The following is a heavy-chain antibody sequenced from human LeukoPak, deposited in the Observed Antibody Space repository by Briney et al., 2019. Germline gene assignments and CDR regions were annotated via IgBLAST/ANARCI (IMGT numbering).Heavy chain of an antibody. CDR2: IYYSGST. J-gene: IGHJ6*04. V-gene: IGHV4-30-4*01. D-gene: IGHD3-10*01. Sequence: PAETLSLTCTVSGGSISRCDDYWSCILQSPGKGLEWIGYIYYSGSTFYNPVLKSRLTISVDTSKNHFSLKLNSVTAADTAVYYCAGVRRFGELYPYYGMDVWGKGTTVTVSS. CDR3: AGVRRFGELYPYYGMDV. CDR1: GGSISRCDDY.